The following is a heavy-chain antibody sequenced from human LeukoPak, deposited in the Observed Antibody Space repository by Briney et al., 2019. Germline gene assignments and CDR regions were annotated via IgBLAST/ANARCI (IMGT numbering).Heavy chain of an antibody. CDR1: GGSIRSYY. V-gene: IGHV4-4*09. CDR2: IYTSGST. CDR3: TRLGSSGHWFDP. D-gene: IGHD1-1*01. Sequence: KPSETLSLTCTVSGGSIRSYYWSWIRQPPGKGLEWIGYIYTSGSTNYNPSLQSRGTISVDTSKNQFSLKLSSVTAADTAVYYCTRLGSSGHWFDPWGQGTLVTVSS. J-gene: IGHJ5*02.